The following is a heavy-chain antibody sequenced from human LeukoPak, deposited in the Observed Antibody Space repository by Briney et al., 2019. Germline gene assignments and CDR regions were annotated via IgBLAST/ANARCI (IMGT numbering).Heavy chain of an antibody. V-gene: IGHV4-39*01. Sequence: KPSETLSLTCTVSGVSISSSSYYWGWIRQPPGKGLEWIGSIYYSGSTYYNPSLKSRVTISVDTSKNQFSLKLSSVTAADTAVYYCARRGWYGGPDYWGQGTLVTVSS. CDR2: IYYSGST. D-gene: IGHD6-19*01. CDR3: ARRGWYGGPDY. CDR1: GVSISSSSYY. J-gene: IGHJ4*02.